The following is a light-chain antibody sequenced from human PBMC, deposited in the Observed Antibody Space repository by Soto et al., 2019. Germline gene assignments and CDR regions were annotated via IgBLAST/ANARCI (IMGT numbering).Light chain of an antibody. Sequence: QSVLTQPPSASGTPGQRVTISCSGSSSNIGSNTVNWYQQLPGTAPKLLIYNNNQRPSGVPDRFSGSKSGTSASLAISGLLSEDDADYYCATWDDGLDGYVFGTGTKVTVL. CDR3: ATWDDGLDGYV. J-gene: IGLJ1*01. V-gene: IGLV1-44*01. CDR1: SSNIGSNT. CDR2: NNN.